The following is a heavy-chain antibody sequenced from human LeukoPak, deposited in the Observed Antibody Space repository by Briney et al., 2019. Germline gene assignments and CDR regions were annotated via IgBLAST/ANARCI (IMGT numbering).Heavy chain of an antibody. D-gene: IGHD3-9*01. J-gene: IGHJ4*02. V-gene: IGHV3-30*04. CDR3: AREYYDILTGLGGLDH. Sequence: GRSLRLSCAASGFTFSSYAMHWVRQAPGKGLEWVAVISYDGSNKYYADSVKGRFTISRDNSKNTLYLQMNSLRAVDTAVYYCAREYYDILTGLGGLDHWGQGTLVTVSS. CDR2: ISYDGSNK. CDR1: GFTFSSYA.